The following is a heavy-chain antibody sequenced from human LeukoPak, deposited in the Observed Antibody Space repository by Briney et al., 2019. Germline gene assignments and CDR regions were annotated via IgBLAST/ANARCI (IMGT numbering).Heavy chain of an antibody. D-gene: IGHD6-25*01. Sequence: SETLSLTCSVSGGSVNKWYWSWIRQPPGKGLEWIGYIYXXXXXNYXXSLKNRVTISVDTSNNQFSLKLSSVTAADTAMYYCAXXXXXXRXXDLWGRGTLVTVSS. CDR3: AXXXXXXRXXDL. V-gene: IGHV4-59*02. CDR1: GGSVNKWY. J-gene: IGHJ2*01. CDR2: IYXXXXX.